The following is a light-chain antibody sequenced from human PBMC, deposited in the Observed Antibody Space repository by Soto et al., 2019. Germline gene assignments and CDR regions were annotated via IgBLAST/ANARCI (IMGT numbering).Light chain of an antibody. V-gene: IGLV1-40*01. CDR2: TNF. CDR3: QSFDITLIGWV. J-gene: IGLJ3*02. Sequence: QSVLTQPPSVSGAPGQRVTISCTGSGSNIGAGSYVHWYQQVPGTAPKLLIYTNFNRPSGVPDRFSGSQSGTSASLAITGLQAEDEGDYYCQSFDITLIGWVFGGGTKLTV. CDR1: GSNIGAGSY.